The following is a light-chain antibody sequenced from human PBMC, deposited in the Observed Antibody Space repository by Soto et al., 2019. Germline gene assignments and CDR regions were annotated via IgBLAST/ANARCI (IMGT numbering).Light chain of an antibody. CDR3: QQYNSYLLT. V-gene: IGKV1-5*03. CDR1: QSTSRW. CDR2: KAT. Sequence: DIQMTQSPSTLSASVGDRVTITCRASQSTSRWLAWYKQTPGKAPKLLIYKATSLESGVPSRFSGSGSGTEFTLTISSLQPDDFATYYCQQYNSYLLTFGGGTNVEIQ. J-gene: IGKJ4*01.